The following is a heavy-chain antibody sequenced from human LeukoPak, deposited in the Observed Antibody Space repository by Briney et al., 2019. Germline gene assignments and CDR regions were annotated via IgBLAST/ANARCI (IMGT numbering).Heavy chain of an antibody. CDR1: GYSFISYW. V-gene: IGHV5-51*01. CDR3: ARQGSEDYYDSSGYYSA. CDR2: IYPGDSDT. J-gene: IGHJ5*02. D-gene: IGHD3-22*01. Sequence: GESLKISCKGSGYSFISYWIGWVRQMPGKGLEWMGIIYPGDSDTRYSPSFQGQVTISADKSISTAYLQWSSLKASDTAMYYCARQGSEDYYDSSGYYSAWGQGTLVTVSS.